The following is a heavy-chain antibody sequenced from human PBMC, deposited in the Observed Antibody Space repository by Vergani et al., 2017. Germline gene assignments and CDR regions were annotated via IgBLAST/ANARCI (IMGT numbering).Heavy chain of an antibody. J-gene: IGHJ4*02. CDR3: ATAGAAYCRGASCYDFFEY. CDR2: IWYDGSNK. CDR1: GFTFSTYG. Sequence: QVQLVESGGGVVQPGRSLRLSCAASGFTFSTYGLHWVRQAPGKGLECVAVIWYDGSNKYYGDSVKGRFTISRDNSMDTLYLQMNGLRAEDTAVYYCATAGAAYCRGASCYDFFEYWGQGTLVTVAS. D-gene: IGHD2-15*01. V-gene: IGHV3-33*01.